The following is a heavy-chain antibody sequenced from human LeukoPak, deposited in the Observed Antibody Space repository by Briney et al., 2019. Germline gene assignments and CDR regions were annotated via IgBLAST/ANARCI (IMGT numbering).Heavy chain of an antibody. J-gene: IGHJ4*02. CDR1: GFTVTTYY. CDR2: MYSGGNT. V-gene: IGHV3-66*01. D-gene: IGHD3-10*01. Sequence: AGGSLRLSCAASGFTVTTYYMSWVRQAPGKGLEWVSVMYSGGNTDFADSVKGRFTISRDNSKNTLYLQMNSLRAEDTAVYYCAKDLITMVRGVPLGFDYWGQGTLVTVSS. CDR3: AKDLITMVRGVPLGFDY.